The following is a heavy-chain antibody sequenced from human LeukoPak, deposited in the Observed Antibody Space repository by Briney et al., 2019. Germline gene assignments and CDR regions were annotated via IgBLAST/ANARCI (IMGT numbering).Heavy chain of an antibody. CDR2: INQGGSAT. CDR1: GFTFGTSW. Sequence: GWSLRLSCAASGFTFGTSWMSWVRQAPGKGLGWVASINQGGSATYYAESVKGRFTISRDNAMKSCFLQMNSLRAEDTAVYYCARLMGDRTIYNYWGQGTLVTVSS. D-gene: IGHD1-26*01. CDR3: ARLMGDRTIYNY. J-gene: IGHJ4*02. V-gene: IGHV3-7*01.